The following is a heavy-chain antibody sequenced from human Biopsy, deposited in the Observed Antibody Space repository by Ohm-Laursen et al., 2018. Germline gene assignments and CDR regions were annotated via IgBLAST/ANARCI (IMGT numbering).Heavy chain of an antibody. Sequence: SLRLSCSATGFTFHPYAMNWVRQAPGKGLAWVAHIDVSDYNTYYADSVRGRLTISRDNSKQMVHLEINSLTADDTAVYYCVKQWGGYNFDSWGQGTLVTVSS. V-gene: IGHV3-23*01. CDR1: GFTFHPYA. CDR2: IDVSDYNT. D-gene: IGHD1-14*01. CDR3: VKQWGGYNFDS. J-gene: IGHJ5*01.